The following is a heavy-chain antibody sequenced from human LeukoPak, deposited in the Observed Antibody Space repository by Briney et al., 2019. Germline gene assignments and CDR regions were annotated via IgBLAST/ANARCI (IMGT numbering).Heavy chain of an antibody. CDR3: ASPLGGYFEGAFDI. CDR1: GGTFSSYA. Sequence: SVKVSCKASGGTFSSYAISWVRQAPGQGLEWMGRIIPIFGTANYAQKFQGRVTIATDESTSTAYVELSSLRSEDTAVYYCASPLGGYFEGAFDIWGQGTMVTVSS. D-gene: IGHD3-9*01. V-gene: IGHV1-69*05. CDR2: IIPIFGTA. J-gene: IGHJ3*02.